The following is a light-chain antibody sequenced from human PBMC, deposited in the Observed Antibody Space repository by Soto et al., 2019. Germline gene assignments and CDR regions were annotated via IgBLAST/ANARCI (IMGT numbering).Light chain of an antibody. CDR1: ETITYY. V-gene: IGKV1-39*01. Sequence: DIQMTQSPSSLSASVGGRVTITCRASETITYYLNWYQQKPGKAPKLLIYGASSLQSGVPSRFSGRGSGTDFTLTITSLQLEDFATYYCQQSYSTPLTFGGGTKVDIK. CDR2: GAS. J-gene: IGKJ4*01. CDR3: QQSYSTPLT.